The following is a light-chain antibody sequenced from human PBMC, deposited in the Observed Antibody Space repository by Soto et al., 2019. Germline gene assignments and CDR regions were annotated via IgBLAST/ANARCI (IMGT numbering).Light chain of an antibody. CDR3: QQADNLPLT. CDR1: PAIKNF. V-gene: IGKV1-33*01. Sequence: DFQMTQSPSSLSASVGDRVTITCRATPAIKNFLNWYQQKPGRAPKLLISDASTLQRGVPSRFSGSGSGTHFTFVISSLQPEDVGTYYCQQADNLPLTFGQGTRLDIK. CDR2: DAS. J-gene: IGKJ5*01.